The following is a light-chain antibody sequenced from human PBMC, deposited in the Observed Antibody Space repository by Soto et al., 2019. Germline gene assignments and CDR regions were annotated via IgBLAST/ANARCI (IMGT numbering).Light chain of an antibody. CDR1: QSVSNNY. V-gene: IGKV3-20*01. CDR3: QQYGSSPQT. Sequence: EIEMTQSPATMSVSPGERATLSCRASQSVSNNYLAWYQQKPGQAPRLLIYGASSRATGIPGRFSGSGSGTDFTLTISRLEPEDFAVYYCQQYGSSPQTFGQGTKVDI. J-gene: IGKJ1*01. CDR2: GAS.